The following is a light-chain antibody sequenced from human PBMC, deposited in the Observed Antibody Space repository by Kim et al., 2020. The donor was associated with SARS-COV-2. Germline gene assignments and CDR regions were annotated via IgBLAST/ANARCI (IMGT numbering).Light chain of an antibody. CDR3: QAWDSSTVV. V-gene: IGLV3-1*01. CDR2: QDS. Sequence: SVSPGQTASITCSGDKLGAKYACWYQQKPCQSPVLVIYQDSQRPSGIPERFSGSNSGNTATLTISGTQAMDEADYYCQAWDSSTVVFGGGTQLTVL. CDR1: KLGAKY. J-gene: IGLJ2*01.